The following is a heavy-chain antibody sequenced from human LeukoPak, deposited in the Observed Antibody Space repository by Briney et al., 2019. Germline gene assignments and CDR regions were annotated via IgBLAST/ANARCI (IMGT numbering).Heavy chain of an antibody. D-gene: IGHD1-26*01. V-gene: IGHV1-18*04. CDR3: ARDPGMYSGSYYYFDY. J-gene: IGHJ4*02. Sequence: ASVKVSCKASGYTFTGFYLHWVRQAPGQGLEWMGWISAYNGNTNYAQKLQGRVTMTTDTSTSTAYMEVRSLRSDDTAVYYCARDPGMYSGSYYYFDYWGQGTLVTVSS. CDR1: GYTFTGFY. CDR2: ISAYNGNT.